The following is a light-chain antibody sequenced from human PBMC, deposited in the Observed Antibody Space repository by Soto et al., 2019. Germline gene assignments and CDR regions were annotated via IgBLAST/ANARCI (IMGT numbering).Light chain of an antibody. CDR2: KAS. CDR3: QHYNTYPWT. CDR1: QSISSW. Sequence: DIQMTQSPSILSASVGDRVTITCLASQSISSWLAWYQQKPGKAPNLLIHKASHLESGVPSRFSGSGSGTEFTLTISSLQPGDFATYYCQHYNTYPWTFGQGTKV. V-gene: IGKV1-5*03. J-gene: IGKJ1*01.